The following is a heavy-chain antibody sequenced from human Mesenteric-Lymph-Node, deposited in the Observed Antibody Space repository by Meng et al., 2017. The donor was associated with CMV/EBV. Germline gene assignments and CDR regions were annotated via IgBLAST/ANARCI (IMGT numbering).Heavy chain of an antibody. CDR1: GGSISSSSYY. D-gene: IGHD6-6*01. CDR3: ARPGKYSSSSGNWFDP. Sequence: SETLSLTCTVSGGSISSSSYYWGWIRQPPGKGLEWIGSIYYSGSTYYNPSLKSRVTISVDTSKNQFSLKLSSVTAADTAVYYCARPGKYSSSSGNWFDPWGQGTLVTVSS. J-gene: IGHJ5*02. CDR2: IYYSGST. V-gene: IGHV4-39*01.